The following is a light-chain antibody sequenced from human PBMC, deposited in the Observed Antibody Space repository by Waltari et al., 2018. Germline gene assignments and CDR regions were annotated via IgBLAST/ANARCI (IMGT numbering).Light chain of an antibody. CDR3: QTGGHGTWV. V-gene: IGLV4-69*01. CDR2: VTSDGSH. Sequence: QLVVTQSPSASASLGASVKLTCTLSSGHSSNVIAWLQQHPERGPRYLMKVTSDGSHSKGAEIPDRFSGSSSGAERYLTISNLQSEDEADYYCQTGGHGTWVFGGGTKLTVL. J-gene: IGLJ3*02. CDR1: SGHSSNV.